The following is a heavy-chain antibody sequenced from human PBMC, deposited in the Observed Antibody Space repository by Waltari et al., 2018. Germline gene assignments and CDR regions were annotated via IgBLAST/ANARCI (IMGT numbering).Heavy chain of an antibody. D-gene: IGHD2-15*01. Sequence: AQLRQWGAGLFMPSETLSLTCAVYGGFFSGYSWRWFRQPPGKGVEWIGEINHSGSTSTHPALNSRVTITVSASKTQFSLTLNSVTAADTATDYCAHCEDCSGAGCHFDYWGQGTLVTVSS. CDR1: GGFFSGYS. V-gene: IGHV4-34*01. CDR2: INHSGST. CDR3: AHCEDCSGAGCHFDY. J-gene: IGHJ4*02.